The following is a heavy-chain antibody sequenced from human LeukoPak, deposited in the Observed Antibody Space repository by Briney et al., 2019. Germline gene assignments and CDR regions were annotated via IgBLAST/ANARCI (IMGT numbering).Heavy chain of an antibody. J-gene: IGHJ6*02. CDR3: AKWGMIRYGMDV. V-gene: IGHV3-30*18. CDR1: GFTFSSYG. D-gene: IGHD3-22*01. CDR2: ISYDGSNK. Sequence: GGSLRLSCAASGFTFSSYGMHWVRQAPGKGLEWVAVISYDGSNKYYADSVKGRFTISRDNSKNTLYLQMNSLRAEDTAVYYCAKWGMIRYGMDVWGQATTVTVSS.